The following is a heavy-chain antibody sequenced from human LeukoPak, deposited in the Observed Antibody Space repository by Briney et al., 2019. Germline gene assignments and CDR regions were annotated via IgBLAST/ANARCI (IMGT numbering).Heavy chain of an antibody. CDR3: ARGQLDYGSGSYYYYYYMDV. V-gene: IGHV4-34*01. D-gene: IGHD3-10*01. CDR1: GGSFSGYY. CDR2: INHSGST. Sequence: SETLSLTCAVYGGSFSGYYWSWIRQPPGKGLEWIGEINHSGSTNYNPSLKSRVTISVDTSKNQFSLKLSSVTAADTAVYYCARGQLDYGSGSYYYYYYMDVWGKGTTVTVSS. J-gene: IGHJ6*03.